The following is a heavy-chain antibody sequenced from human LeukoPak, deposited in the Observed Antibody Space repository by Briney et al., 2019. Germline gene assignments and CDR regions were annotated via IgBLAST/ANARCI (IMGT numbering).Heavy chain of an antibody. V-gene: IGHV3-23*01. Sequence: GGSLRLSCAASGFIFSNYAMSWVRQAPGKGLEWVSTISNSGGSTYYADSVKGRFTISRDNSKNTLYLQMNSPRAEDTAVYYCAKDRTGEKSISGNYWGQGILVTVSS. CDR3: AKDRTGEKSISGNY. J-gene: IGHJ4*02. CDR1: GFIFSNYA. CDR2: ISNSGGST. D-gene: IGHD2-21*01.